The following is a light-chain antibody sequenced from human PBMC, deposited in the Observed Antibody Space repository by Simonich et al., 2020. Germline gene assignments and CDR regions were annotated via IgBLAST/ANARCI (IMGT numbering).Light chain of an antibody. CDR2: WAS. Sequence: DIVMTQSPDSLAVSLGERATINYKSSQSVLYSSNNKNYLAWYQQKPGQPPKLLIYWASTRESGVPERFSGSGSGTDFPLTISSLQAEDVAVYYCQQYYSTPYTFGQGTKLEIK. V-gene: IGKV4-1*01. CDR1: QSVLYSSNNKNY. J-gene: IGKJ2*01. CDR3: QQYYSTPYT.